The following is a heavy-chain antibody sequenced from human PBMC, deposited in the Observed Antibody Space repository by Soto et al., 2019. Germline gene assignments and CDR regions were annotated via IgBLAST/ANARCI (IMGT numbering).Heavy chain of an antibody. CDR1: GFTFSDHY. Sequence: GGSLRLSCAASGFTFSDHYMSWIRQAPGKGLEWIGYSSNSGSFTRYADSVKGRFSISRDNAKNSLYLQINSLRGDDTAIYYCVRSGDNYNLLDYWGQGTPVT. V-gene: IGHV3-11*06. CDR3: VRSGDNYNLLDY. CDR2: SSNSGSFT. D-gene: IGHD1-1*01. J-gene: IGHJ4*02.